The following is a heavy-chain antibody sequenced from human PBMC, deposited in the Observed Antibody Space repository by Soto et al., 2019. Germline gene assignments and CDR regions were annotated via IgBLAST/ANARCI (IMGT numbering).Heavy chain of an antibody. D-gene: IGHD6-19*01. J-gene: IGHJ4*02. Sequence: QVQLVQSGAEEKKPGASVKVSCKASGYTFTKYAMHWVRQAPGQSLEWMGWINAGNGNTKYSQKFQGRVTITRDTSASTAYMELSSLTSEDTAVYYCAREQWLGVDYWGQGTLVTVSS. CDR1: GYTFTKYA. CDR2: INAGNGNT. V-gene: IGHV1-3*05. CDR3: AREQWLGVDY.